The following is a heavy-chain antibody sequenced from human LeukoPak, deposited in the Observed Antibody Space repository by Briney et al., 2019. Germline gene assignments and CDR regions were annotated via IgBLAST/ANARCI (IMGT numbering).Heavy chain of an antibody. D-gene: IGHD3-10*01. Sequence: GESLKISCKGSGYSLTSYWIGWVRQMPGKGLEWMGIIYPGDSDTRYSPSFQGQVTISADKSISTAYLQWSSLKASDTAMYYCARRTTMVRGVFDYWGQGTLVTVSS. CDR2: IYPGDSDT. V-gene: IGHV5-51*01. J-gene: IGHJ4*02. CDR1: GYSLTSYW. CDR3: ARRTTMVRGVFDY.